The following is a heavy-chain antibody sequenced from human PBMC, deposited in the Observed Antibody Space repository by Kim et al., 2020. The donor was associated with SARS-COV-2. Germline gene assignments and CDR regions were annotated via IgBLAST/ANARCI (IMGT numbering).Heavy chain of an antibody. CDR1: VGSFSGYQ. D-gene: IGHD3-3*01. Sequence: SETLSLTCAVYVGSFSGYQWSWIRQPPGKGLEWIGEINHSGATNYNPSLKSRVAISVDTSKNQFSLRLNSVTAADTAVYFCARGRAGVVPSPILGIGPYYHYYAMDVWGQGTTVTVSS. CDR3: ARGRAGVVPSPILGIGPYYHYYAMDV. J-gene: IGHJ6*02. V-gene: IGHV4-34*01. CDR2: INHSGAT.